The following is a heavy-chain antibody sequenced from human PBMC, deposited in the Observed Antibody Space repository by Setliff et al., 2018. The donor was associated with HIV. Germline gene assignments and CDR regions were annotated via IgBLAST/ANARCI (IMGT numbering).Heavy chain of an antibody. CDR3: ARDGYCSGDRYHDAFDI. V-gene: IGHV4-39*02. D-gene: IGHD2-21*02. CDR1: GASISSSSHH. CDR2: IYYTGST. Sequence: SETLSLTCTVSGASISSSSHHWAWIRQPPGKGLEYIGNIYYTGSTHHNPSLESRVATSVDTSKNQFTLKLSSVTAADTAVYYCARDGYCSGDRYHDAFDIWGQGTMVTVSS. J-gene: IGHJ3*02.